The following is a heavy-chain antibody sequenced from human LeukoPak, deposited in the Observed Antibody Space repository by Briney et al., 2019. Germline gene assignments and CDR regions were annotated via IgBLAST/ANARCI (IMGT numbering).Heavy chain of an antibody. J-gene: IGHJ3*02. CDR3: ATPDCGSTSCYEGDAVDI. CDR2: INHSGST. D-gene: IGHD2-2*01. Sequence: SETLSLTCAVYGGSFSGYYWSWIRQPPGKGLEWIGEINHSGSTNYNPFLKSRVTISVDTSKNKFSLKLSSVTAADTAVYYCATPDCGSTSCYEGDAVDIWGQGTMVTVSS. V-gene: IGHV4-34*01. CDR1: GGSFSGYY.